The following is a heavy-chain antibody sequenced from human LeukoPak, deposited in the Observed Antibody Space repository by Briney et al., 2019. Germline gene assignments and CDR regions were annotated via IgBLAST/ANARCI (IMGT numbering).Heavy chain of an antibody. CDR1: GFTFSSYA. CDR2: ISYDGSNK. Sequence: GGSLRLSCAVSGFTFSSYAMPWVRQAPGKGLEWVAVISYDGSNKYYADSVKGRFTISRDNSKNTLYLQMNSLRAEDTAVYYCARVDAVADASDYWGQGTLVTVSS. J-gene: IGHJ4*02. D-gene: IGHD6-19*01. CDR3: ARVDAVADASDY. V-gene: IGHV3-30-3*01.